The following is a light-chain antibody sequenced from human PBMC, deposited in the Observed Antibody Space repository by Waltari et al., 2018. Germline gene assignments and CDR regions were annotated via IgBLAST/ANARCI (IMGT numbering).Light chain of an antibody. CDR2: WAS. J-gene: IGKJ2*01. CDR3: QQCYTFPYT. V-gene: IGKV4-1*01. Sequence: DIVLTQSPEYLPVSLGERATINCKSSQSVVFSSNNKNYVAWYQKKPGKPPKLRITWASTRESGVPDRLSGSGSETDFTLTISSLQAEDVAVYYCQQCYTFPYTFGQGTKLKIK. CDR1: QSVVFSSNNKNY.